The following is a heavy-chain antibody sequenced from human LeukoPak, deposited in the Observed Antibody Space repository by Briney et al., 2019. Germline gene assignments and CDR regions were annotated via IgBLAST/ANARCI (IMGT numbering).Heavy chain of an antibody. V-gene: IGHV4-34*01. CDR3: ARGYDSSGYYSTLRAFDI. CDR1: GGSFSGYY. Sequence: SETLSLTCAVYGGSFSGYYWSWIRQPPRKGLEWIGEINHSGSTNYNPSLKSRVTISVDTSKNQFSLKLSSVTAADTAVYYCARGYDSSGYYSTLRAFDIWGQGTMVTVSS. CDR2: INHSGST. J-gene: IGHJ3*02. D-gene: IGHD3-22*01.